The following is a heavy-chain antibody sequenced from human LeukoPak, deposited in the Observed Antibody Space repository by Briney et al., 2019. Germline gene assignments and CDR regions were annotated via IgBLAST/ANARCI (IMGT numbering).Heavy chain of an antibody. Sequence: GASVKVSCKASGYTFTSYGISWVRQAPGQGLEWMGWISAYNGNTNYAQKLQGRVTMTTHTSTSTAYMELRSLRSDDTAVYYCARGPDCSSTSCYEFDYWGQGTLVTVSS. CDR1: GYTFTSYG. D-gene: IGHD2-2*01. CDR2: ISAYNGNT. V-gene: IGHV1-18*01. J-gene: IGHJ4*02. CDR3: ARGPDCSSTSCYEFDY.